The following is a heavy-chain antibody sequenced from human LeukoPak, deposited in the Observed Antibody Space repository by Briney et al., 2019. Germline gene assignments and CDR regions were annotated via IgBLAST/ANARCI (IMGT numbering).Heavy chain of an antibody. Sequence: SETLSLTCAVYGGSFSGYYWSWIRQPPGKGLEWIGEINHSGSTNYNPSLKSRVTISVDTSKNQFFLKLSSVTAADTAVYYCASGLGELSFSRINVDYFDYWGQGTLVTVSS. CDR3: ASGLGELSFSRINVDYFDY. CDR2: INHSGST. CDR1: GGSFSGYY. J-gene: IGHJ4*02. D-gene: IGHD3-16*02. V-gene: IGHV4-34*01.